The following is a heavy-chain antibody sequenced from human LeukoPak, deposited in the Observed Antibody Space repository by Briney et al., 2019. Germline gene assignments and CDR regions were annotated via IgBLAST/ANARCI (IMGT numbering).Heavy chain of an antibody. CDR3: AKNPRSYDSSGYYYPDP. CDR2: IWYDGSNK. J-gene: IGHJ5*02. Sequence: GGSLRFSCAASGFTFSSYGMHWVRQAPGKGLEWVAVIWYDGSNKYYADSVKGRFTISRDNSKNTLYLQMNSLRAEDTAVYYCAKNPRSYDSSGYYYPDPWGQGTLVTVSS. D-gene: IGHD3-22*01. CDR1: GFTFSSYG. V-gene: IGHV3-33*06.